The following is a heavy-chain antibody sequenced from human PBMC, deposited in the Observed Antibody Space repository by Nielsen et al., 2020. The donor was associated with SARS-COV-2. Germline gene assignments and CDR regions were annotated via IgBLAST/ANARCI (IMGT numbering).Heavy chain of an antibody. V-gene: IGHV3-23*01. Sequence: GESLKISCAASGFTFSSYAMSWVRQAPGKGLEWVSAISGSGGSTYYADSVKGRFTISRDNSKNTLYLQMNSLRAEDTAVYYCAKDSSSWYEAFDIWGQGTMVTVSS. CDR1: GFTFSSYA. J-gene: IGHJ3*02. CDR2: ISGSGGST. CDR3: AKDSSSWYEAFDI. D-gene: IGHD6-13*01.